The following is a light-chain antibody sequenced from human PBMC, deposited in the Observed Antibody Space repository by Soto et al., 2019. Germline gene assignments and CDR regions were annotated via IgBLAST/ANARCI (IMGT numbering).Light chain of an antibody. CDR3: QQYGSSLLFT. V-gene: IGKV3-20*01. CDR1: QSVSSSY. J-gene: IGKJ3*01. Sequence: EIVLTQSPGTLSLSPGERATLSCRASQSVSSSYLAWYQQKPGQAPRLLIYGASSRATGIPDRFSGSGSGTDFTLTISRLEPEDFEVYYCQQYGSSLLFTFGPGTNVDI. CDR2: GAS.